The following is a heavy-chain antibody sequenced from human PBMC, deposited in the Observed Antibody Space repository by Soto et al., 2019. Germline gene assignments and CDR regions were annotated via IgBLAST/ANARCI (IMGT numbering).Heavy chain of an antibody. CDR3: TRSIITTAGTDAFDL. CDR1: GYTFTSYY. V-gene: IGHV1-46*03. CDR2: ISPSSGGT. J-gene: IGHJ3*01. Sequence: QVQLVQSGAEVKKPGASVRVSCKASGYTFTSYYIHWVRQAPGHGPEWMGMISPSSGGTDYAQKFQGRVTMTRDTSTSPVYMELRSLRSEDTAVYYCTRSIITTAGTDAFDLWGQGTLVTVSS. D-gene: IGHD6-13*01.